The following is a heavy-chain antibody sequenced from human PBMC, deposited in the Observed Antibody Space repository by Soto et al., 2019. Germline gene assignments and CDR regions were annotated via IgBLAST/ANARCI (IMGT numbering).Heavy chain of an antibody. Sequence: VQLVESGGGVVQPGRSLRLSCAASGFTFSNSGMHWVRQAPGKGLEWVAIISYDGGHEYYADSVKGRFTISRDNSKNTLYLQMDSLRAEDWAVYYCVTDTIWFGEPSRLGYCGQGSLFTVSS. V-gene: IGHV3-30*03. CDR3: VTDTIWFGEPSRLGY. CDR1: GFTFSNSG. D-gene: IGHD3-10*01. CDR2: ISYDGGHE. J-gene: IGHJ4*02.